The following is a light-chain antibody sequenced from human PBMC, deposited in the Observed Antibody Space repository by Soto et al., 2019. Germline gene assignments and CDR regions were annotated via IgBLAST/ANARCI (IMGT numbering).Light chain of an antibody. V-gene: IGKV3-15*01. J-gene: IGKJ1*01. CDR1: QYISSN. CDR3: QQYHDWPWT. Sequence: DIVMTQSPATLSVSPGERATVSCRASQYISSNLAWYQQKPGQAPRLLIYGASTRATDTPARFSGSGSGTECTLTISRLQSEDFALYYCQQYHDWPWTFGQGTEVEIK. CDR2: GAS.